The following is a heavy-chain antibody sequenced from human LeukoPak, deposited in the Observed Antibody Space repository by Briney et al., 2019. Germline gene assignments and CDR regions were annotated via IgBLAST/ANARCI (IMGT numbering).Heavy chain of an antibody. V-gene: IGHV3-7*01. J-gene: IGHJ4*02. CDR1: GFTLRNYW. CDR3: ARDSYSNSFDY. D-gene: IGHD4-11*01. Sequence: GGSLRLSCAASGFTLRNYWMTWVRQAPGKGLEWVANIKQDGSEKYYVDSVKGRFIISRDNAKNSLYLQMNSLRAEDTAVYYCARDSYSNSFDYWGQGTLVTASS. CDR2: IKQDGSEK.